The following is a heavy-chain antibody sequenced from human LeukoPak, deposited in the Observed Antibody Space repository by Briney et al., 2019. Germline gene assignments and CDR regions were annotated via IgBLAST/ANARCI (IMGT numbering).Heavy chain of an antibody. Sequence: SETLSLTCTVSGGSISSSSYYWGWIRQPPGKGLEWIGSIYCSGSTYYNPSLKSRVTISVDTSKNQFSLKLSSVTAADTAVYYCARQHPDYGEGMDVWGQGTTVTVSS. CDR2: IYCSGST. V-gene: IGHV4-39*01. CDR3: ARQHPDYGEGMDV. CDR1: GGSISSSSYY. D-gene: IGHD4-17*01. J-gene: IGHJ6*02.